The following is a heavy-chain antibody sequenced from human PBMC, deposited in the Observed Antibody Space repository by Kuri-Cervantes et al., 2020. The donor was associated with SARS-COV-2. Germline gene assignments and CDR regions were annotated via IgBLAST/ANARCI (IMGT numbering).Heavy chain of an antibody. CDR1: GFTVSSHY. CDR2: IYSCGST. CDR3: AKDQGGPVGATPDY. Sequence: GGSLRLSCTASGFTVSSHYMSWVRQAPGKGLEWVSVIYSCGSTYYADSVKGRFTISRDNSKNTLYLQMNSLRAEDTAVYYCAKDQGGPVGATPDYWGQGTLVTVSS. J-gene: IGHJ4*02. V-gene: IGHV3-66*03. D-gene: IGHD1-26*01.